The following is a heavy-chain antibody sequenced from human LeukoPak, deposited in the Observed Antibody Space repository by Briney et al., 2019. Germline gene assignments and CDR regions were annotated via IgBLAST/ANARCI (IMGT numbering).Heavy chain of an antibody. D-gene: IGHD6-19*01. CDR3: ARREQWLVQD. Sequence: SETLSLTCTVSGGSISSGSYYWSWIRRPAGKGLEWIGRIYTSGSTNYNPSLKSRVTISVDTSKNQFSLKLSSVTAADAAVYYCARREQWLVQDWGQGTLVTVSS. CDR1: GGSISSGSYY. CDR2: IYTSGST. J-gene: IGHJ4*02. V-gene: IGHV4-61*02.